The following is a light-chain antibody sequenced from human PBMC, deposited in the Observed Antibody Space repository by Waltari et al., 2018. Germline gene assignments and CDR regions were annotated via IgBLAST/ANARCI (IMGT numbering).Light chain of an antibody. J-gene: IGLJ1*01. CDR3: QVWDRASDHYV. CDR1: NIGGRS. CDR2: EAR. Sequence: SYVLTQPPSVSVAPGETASITCGENNIGGRSVHWYQQKPGQAPVLIVYEARGRPPGLPWRFSGSNSGNTATLTISRVEAGDEADYYCQVWDRASDHYVFGTGTKVTAL. V-gene: IGLV3-21*02.